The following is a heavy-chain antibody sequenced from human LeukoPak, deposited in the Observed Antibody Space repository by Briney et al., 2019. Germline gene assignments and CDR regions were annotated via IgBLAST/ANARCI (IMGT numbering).Heavy chain of an antibody. D-gene: IGHD1-26*01. CDR2: IYYSGST. J-gene: IGHJ4*02. V-gene: IGHV4-59*08. CDR1: GGSISSYY. CDR3: ARSGGATTALDY. Sequence: PSETLSLTCTVSGGSISSYYWSWIRQPPGKGLEWIGYIYYSGSTNYNPSLKSRVTISVDTSKNQFSLKLSSVTAADTAVYYCARSGGATTALDYWGQGILVTVSS.